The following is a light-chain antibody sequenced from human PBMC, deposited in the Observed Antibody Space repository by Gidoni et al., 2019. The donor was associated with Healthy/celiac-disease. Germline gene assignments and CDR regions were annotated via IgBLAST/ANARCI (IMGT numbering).Light chain of an antibody. CDR1: QGIRNY. Sequence: DIQMTQSPSSLSASVGDRVTITCRASQGIRNYLAWYQQKPGKVPKLLIYASSTLQSGVPSRFSGSGSGTDFTLTISSLQPEDVATYYCQKYNSAPPEVSFGPXTKVDIK. CDR2: ASS. V-gene: IGKV1-27*01. CDR3: QKYNSAPPEVS. J-gene: IGKJ3*01.